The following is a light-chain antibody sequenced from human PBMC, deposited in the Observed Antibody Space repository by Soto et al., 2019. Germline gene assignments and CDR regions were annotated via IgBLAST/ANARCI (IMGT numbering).Light chain of an antibody. CDR3: ATWDASLNGYV. V-gene: IGLV1-44*01. Sequence: QPVLTQPPSASGTPGQRVTISCSGGSSNIGSNTVNWYQQLPGTAPKLLIYSNYQRPSGVPDRFSGSKSGTSASLAISGLQSEDEADYYCATWDASLNGYVFGTGTKLTVL. CDR1: SSNIGSNT. J-gene: IGLJ1*01. CDR2: SNY.